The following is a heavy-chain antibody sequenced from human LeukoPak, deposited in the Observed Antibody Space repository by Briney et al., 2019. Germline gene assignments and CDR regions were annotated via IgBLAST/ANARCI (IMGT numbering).Heavy chain of an antibody. V-gene: IGHV5-51*01. CDR1: GYSFTTYW. CDR2: IYPGDSDT. Sequence: GESLKISCKGSGYSFTTYWIGWVRQMPGKGLEWMGIIYPGDSDTRYSSSFQGQVTISADTSISTAYLQWSSLKAPDSAMYYCATYAGSSSKYFQHWGQGTLVTVSS. CDR3: ATYAGSSSKYFQH. J-gene: IGHJ1*01. D-gene: IGHD3-10*01.